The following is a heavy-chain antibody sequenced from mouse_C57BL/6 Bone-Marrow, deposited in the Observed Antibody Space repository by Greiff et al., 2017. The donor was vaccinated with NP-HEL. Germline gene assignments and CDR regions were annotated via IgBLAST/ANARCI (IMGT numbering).Heavy chain of an antibody. D-gene: IGHD1-1*01. V-gene: IGHV1-81*01. CDR3: ARDGWDYFDH. Sequence: QVHVKQSGAELARPGASVKLSCKASGYTFTSYGISWVKQRTGQGLEWIGEIYPRSGNTYYNEKFKGKATLTADKSSSTAYMELRSLTSEDSAVYFCARDGWDYFDHWGQGTTLTVSS. CDR2: IYPRSGNT. J-gene: IGHJ2*01. CDR1: GYTFTSYG.